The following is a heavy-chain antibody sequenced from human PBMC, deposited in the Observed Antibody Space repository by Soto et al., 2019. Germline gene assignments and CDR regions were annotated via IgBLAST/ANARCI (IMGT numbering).Heavy chain of an antibody. V-gene: IGHV3-33*08. CDR2: IWYDGSNK. CDR3: ARDLRDGYNYAFDI. D-gene: IGHD5-12*01. J-gene: IGHJ3*02. Sequence: GGSLRLSCAASGFTFSSYAMSWVHQAPGKGLEWVAVIWYDGSNKYYADSVKGRFTISRDNSKNTLYLQMNSLRAEDTAVYYCARDLRDGYNYAFDIWGQGTMVTVSS. CDR1: GFTFSSYA.